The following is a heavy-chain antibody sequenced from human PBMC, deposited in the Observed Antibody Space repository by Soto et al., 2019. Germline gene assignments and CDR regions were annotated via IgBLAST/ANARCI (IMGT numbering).Heavy chain of an antibody. Sequence: QVQLVQSGAEVKKPGASVKVSCKASGYTFTSYAMHWVRQAPGQRLEWMGWINAGNGNTKYSQKLQGRVTITRDTSASTAYMELSSLRSEDTAVYYCARDHGTAAFDIWGQGIMVTVSS. J-gene: IGHJ3*02. CDR2: INAGNGNT. CDR3: ARDHGTAAFDI. V-gene: IGHV1-3*01. CDR1: GYTFTSYA. D-gene: IGHD1-1*01.